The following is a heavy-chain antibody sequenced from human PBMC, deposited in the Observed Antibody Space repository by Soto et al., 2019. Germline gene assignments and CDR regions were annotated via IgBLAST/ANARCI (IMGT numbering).Heavy chain of an antibody. Sequence: GASVKVSCKASGGTFSSYAISWVRQAPGQGLEWMGGIIPIFGTANYAQKFQGRVTITADESTSTAYMELSSLRSEDTAVYYCASSTTVTTGYYGMDVWGQGTTVTSP. V-gene: IGHV1-69*13. CDR1: GGTFSSYA. CDR3: ASSTTVTTGYYGMDV. J-gene: IGHJ6*02. CDR2: IIPIFGTA. D-gene: IGHD4-17*01.